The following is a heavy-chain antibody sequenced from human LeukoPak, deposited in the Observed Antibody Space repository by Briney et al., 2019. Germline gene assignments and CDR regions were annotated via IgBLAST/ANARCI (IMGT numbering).Heavy chain of an antibody. D-gene: IGHD2-15*01. Sequence: ASVKVSCKAFGGSLSTYVISWVRQAPGQGLEWMGAIIPIFGTTSYAQRFQGRVTITTDESTSTAYMELSSLISGDTAMYYCARGLRDTFCSGGSCYSDYWGQGTLVTVSS. V-gene: IGHV1-69*05. CDR2: IIPIFGTT. J-gene: IGHJ4*02. CDR3: ARGLRDTFCSGGSCYSDY. CDR1: GGSLSTYV.